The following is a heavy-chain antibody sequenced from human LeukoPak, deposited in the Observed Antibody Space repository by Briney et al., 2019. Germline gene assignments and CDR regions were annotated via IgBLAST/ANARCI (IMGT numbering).Heavy chain of an antibody. Sequence: PGGSLRLSCAASGFTVISNYMPWVRQAPGKGLEWVSVIFSGGNTDYADSVKGRFTVSRDNSKNTLYLHMNSLRAEDTAVYYCSRDGRSSSSSGTTYYHYGLDVWGQGTTVTVSS. CDR2: IFSGGNT. V-gene: IGHV3-66*01. CDR3: SRDGRSSSSSGTTYYHYGLDV. D-gene: IGHD6-13*01. J-gene: IGHJ6*02. CDR1: GFTVISNY.